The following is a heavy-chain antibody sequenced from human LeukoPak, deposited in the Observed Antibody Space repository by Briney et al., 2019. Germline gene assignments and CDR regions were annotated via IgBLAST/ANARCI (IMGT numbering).Heavy chain of an antibody. CDR3: AKDRSWVMGAAIDY. Sequence: PGRSLRLSCAASGFTFSDYGMHWVRQAPGKGLEWVAVISYDGSNKYYADSVKGRFTISRDNSKNTLYLQMNSLRAEDTAVYYCAKDRSWVMGAAIDYWGQGTLVTVSS. D-gene: IGHD1-26*01. CDR1: GFTFSDYG. J-gene: IGHJ4*02. V-gene: IGHV3-30*18. CDR2: ISYDGSNK.